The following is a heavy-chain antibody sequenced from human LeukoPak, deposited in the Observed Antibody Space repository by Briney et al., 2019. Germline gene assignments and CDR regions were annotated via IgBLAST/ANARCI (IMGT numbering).Heavy chain of an antibody. CDR1: GGSISSGSYY. Sequence: PSETLSLTCTVSGGSISSGSYYWSWIRQPAGKGLEWIGRIYTSGSTTYNPSLKSRVTISVDTSKNQFSLKLSSVTAADTAVYYCARAWRTAGYDSSGYYSFHWFDPWGQGTLVTVSS. CDR3: ARAWRTAGYDSSGYYSFHWFDP. D-gene: IGHD3-22*01. V-gene: IGHV4-61*02. J-gene: IGHJ5*02. CDR2: IYTSGST.